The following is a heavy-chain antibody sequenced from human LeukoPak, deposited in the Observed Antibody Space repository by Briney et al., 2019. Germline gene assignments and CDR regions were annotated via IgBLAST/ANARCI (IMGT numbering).Heavy chain of an antibody. CDR1: GFXVSSNY. J-gene: IGHJ4*02. V-gene: IGHV3-53*01. CDR2: IYSGGST. D-gene: IGHD2-2*02. CDR3: ARDKYPGGFDY. Sequence: GGSLRLSCAASGFXVSSNYISWVRQAPGKGLECVSVIYSGGSTYYADSVKGRFTISRDNSKNTLYLQMNSLRAEDTAVYYCARDKYPGGFDYWGQGTLVTVSS.